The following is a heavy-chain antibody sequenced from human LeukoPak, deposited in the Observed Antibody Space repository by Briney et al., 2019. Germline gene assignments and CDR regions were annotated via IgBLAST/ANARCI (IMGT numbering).Heavy chain of an antibody. CDR3: ARHKWSLSLDV. CDR1: GGSISSYY. D-gene: IGHD2-15*01. J-gene: IGHJ6*02. CDR2: IYYSGST. V-gene: IGHV4-59*08. Sequence: SETLSLTCTVSGGSISSYYWSWIRQPPGKGLEWIGYIYYSGSTNHNPSLKSRVTISVDTSKNQFSLKLSSVTAADTAVYYCARHKWSLSLDVWGQGTTVTVSS.